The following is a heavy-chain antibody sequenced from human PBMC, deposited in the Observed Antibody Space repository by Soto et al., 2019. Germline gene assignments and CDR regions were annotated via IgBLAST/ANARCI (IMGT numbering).Heavy chain of an antibody. CDR3: ARDYMYSSSWYSWFDP. D-gene: IGHD6-13*01. CDR2: IWYDGSNK. J-gene: IGHJ5*02. Sequence: HPGGSLRLSCAASGFTFSSYGMHWVRQAPGKGLEWVAVIWYDGSNKYYADSVKGRFTISRDNSKNTLYLQMNSLRAEDTAVYYCARDYMYSSSWYSWFDPWGQGTLVTVSS. V-gene: IGHV3-33*01. CDR1: GFTFSSYG.